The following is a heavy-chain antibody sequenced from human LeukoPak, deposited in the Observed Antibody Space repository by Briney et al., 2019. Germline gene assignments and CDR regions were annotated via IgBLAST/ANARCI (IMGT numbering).Heavy chain of an antibody. Sequence: SETLSLTCTVSSGSITNYYWSWIRQPPGKGLEWIGYIYYTGSNNYNPSLKSRVSMSSDTWEKQFSLKLRSVTAADTAVYFCAREVLGMQEASDIWGQGIMVTVSS. D-gene: IGHD2-8*01. CDR3: AREVLGMQEASDI. V-gene: IGHV4-59*01. CDR2: IYYTGSN. CDR1: SGSITNYY. J-gene: IGHJ3*02.